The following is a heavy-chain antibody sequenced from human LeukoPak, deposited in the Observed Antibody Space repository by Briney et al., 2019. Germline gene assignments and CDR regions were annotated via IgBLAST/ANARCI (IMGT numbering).Heavy chain of an antibody. D-gene: IGHD6-13*01. Sequence: GASVKVSCKASGGTFSSYAISWVRQAPGQGLEWMGGIIPISGTANYAQKFQGRVTITADESTSTAYMELSSLRSEDTAVYYCARHRSSSWYSPFDYWGQGTLVTVSS. CDR1: GGTFSSYA. J-gene: IGHJ4*02. CDR2: IIPISGTA. V-gene: IGHV1-69*13. CDR3: ARHRSSSWYSPFDY.